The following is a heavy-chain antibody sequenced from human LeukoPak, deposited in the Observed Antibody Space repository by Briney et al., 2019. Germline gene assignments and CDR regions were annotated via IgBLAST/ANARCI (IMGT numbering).Heavy chain of an antibody. D-gene: IGHD1-26*01. V-gene: IGHV4-38-2*01. CDR3: ARVGAAEGLHIDY. J-gene: IGHJ4*02. Sequence: SETLSLACAVSGYSISSGYYWGWIRQPPGKGLEWIGYIYYSGSSNYDPSLKSRVTISVDTSKNQFSLKLSSVTGADTAVYYCARVGAAEGLHIDYWGQGTLVTVSS. CDR2: IYYSGSS. CDR1: GYSISSGYY.